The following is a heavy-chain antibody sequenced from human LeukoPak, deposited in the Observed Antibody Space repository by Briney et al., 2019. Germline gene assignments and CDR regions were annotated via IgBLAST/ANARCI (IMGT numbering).Heavy chain of an antibody. CDR2: VYYSGST. Sequence: SETLSLTCSVSGGSISSSSYHWGWIRQPPGKGLEWIGSVYYSGSTYYNPSLKSRVTISVDTSKNQFSLKLSSVTAADTAVYYCARDLDSSGILDYWGQGTLVTVSS. CDR1: GGSISSSSYH. J-gene: IGHJ4*02. V-gene: IGHV4-39*07. D-gene: IGHD3-22*01. CDR3: ARDLDSSGILDY.